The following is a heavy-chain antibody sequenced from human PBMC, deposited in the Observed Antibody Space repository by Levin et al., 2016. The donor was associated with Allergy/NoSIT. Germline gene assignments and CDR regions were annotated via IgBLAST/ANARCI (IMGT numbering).Heavy chain of an antibody. D-gene: IGHD3-22*01. Sequence: GESLKISCAASGFTFSSYAMSWVRQAPGKGLEWVSAISGSGGSTYYADSVKGRFTISRDNSKNTLYLQMNSLRAEDTAVYYCAKDPRMIVVRFEFQHWGQGTLVTVSS. CDR1: GFTFSSYA. V-gene: IGHV3-23*01. CDR3: AKDPRMIVVRFEFQH. CDR2: ISGSGGST. J-gene: IGHJ1*01.